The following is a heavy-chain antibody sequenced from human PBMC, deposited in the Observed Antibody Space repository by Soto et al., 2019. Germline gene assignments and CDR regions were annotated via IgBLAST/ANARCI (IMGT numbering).Heavy chain of an antibody. CDR3: ARDLPYCISTSCYAGYYYYGMDV. CDR1: GGTFSSYT. J-gene: IGHJ6*02. Sequence: SVKVSCKASGGTFSSYTISWVRQAPGQGLEWMGRIIPILGIANYAQKFQGRVTITADKSTSTAYMELSSLRSEDTAVYYCARDLPYCISTSCYAGYYYYGMDVWGQGTTVTVSS. D-gene: IGHD2-2*01. V-gene: IGHV1-69*04. CDR2: IIPILGIA.